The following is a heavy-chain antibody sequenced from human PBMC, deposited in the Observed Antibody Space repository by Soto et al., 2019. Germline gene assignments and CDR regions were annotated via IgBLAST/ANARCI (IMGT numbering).Heavy chain of an antibody. J-gene: IGHJ1*01. CDR2: IYYSGST. D-gene: IGHD6-19*01. V-gene: IGHV4-28*03. CDR3: ARDSSGWRAEYSQL. Sequence: VAGCNIVGISGWGLIQQPPGKGLEWIGYIYYSGSTYYNPSLKSRVTISVDTSKNQFSLKLSSVTAADTAVYYCARDSSGWRAEYSQLRGKRTPVIGSS. CDR1: GCNIVGISG.